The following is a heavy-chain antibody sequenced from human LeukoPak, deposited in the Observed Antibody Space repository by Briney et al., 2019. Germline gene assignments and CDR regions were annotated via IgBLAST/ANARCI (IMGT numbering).Heavy chain of an antibody. CDR2: IYSGGST. CDR3: AREARGDDAFDI. J-gene: IGHJ3*02. Sequence: PGGSLRLSCAASGFTVSSNYMSWVRQAPGKGLEWVSVIYSGGSTYYADSVKGRFTISRDNSKNTLYLQINSLRAEDTAVYSCAREARGDDAFDIWGQGTMVTVSS. D-gene: IGHD3-10*01. V-gene: IGHV3-66*01. CDR1: GFTVSSNY.